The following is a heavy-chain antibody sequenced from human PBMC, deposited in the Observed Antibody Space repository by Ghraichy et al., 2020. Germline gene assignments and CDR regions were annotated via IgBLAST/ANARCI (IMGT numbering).Heavy chain of an antibody. CDR1: GFTFSSYW. V-gene: IGHV3-7*03. CDR2: IKQDGSEK. CDR3: ARAGRHYDSSGFDY. Sequence: GGSLRLSCAASGFTFSSYWMSWVRQAPGKGLEWVANIKQDGSEKYYVDSVKGRFTISRDNAKNSLYLQMNSLRAEDTAVYYCARAGRHYDSSGFDYWGQGTLVTVSS. D-gene: IGHD3-22*01. J-gene: IGHJ4*02.